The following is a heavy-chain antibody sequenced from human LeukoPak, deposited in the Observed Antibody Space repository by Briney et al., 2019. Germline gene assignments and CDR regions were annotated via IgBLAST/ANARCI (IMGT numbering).Heavy chain of an antibody. CDR1: GFTFTTYD. V-gene: IGHV3-21*01. J-gene: IGHJ4*02. CDR3: ARALIGYYFDY. CDR2: ISRSSNYI. Sequence: GGSLRLSCSASGFTFTTYDMTWVRQAPGEGLEWVSTISRSSNYIYYADSVKGRFTISRDNAKNSLYLQMNSLRAEDTAVYYCARALIGYYFDYWGQGTLVTVSS. D-gene: IGHD2-8*01.